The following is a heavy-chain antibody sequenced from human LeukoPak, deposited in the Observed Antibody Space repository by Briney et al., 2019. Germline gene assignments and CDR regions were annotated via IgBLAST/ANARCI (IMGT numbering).Heavy chain of an antibody. CDR1: GITLSNYG. J-gene: IGHJ4*02. D-gene: IGHD3-22*01. CDR3: AKRGVVIRVILVGFHKEANYFDS. CDR2: ISDRGGRT. Sequence: PGGSLRLSCAVSGITLSNYGMIWVRQAPGKGLEWVAGISDRGGRTKYADSVKGRFTISRDNPKNTLYLQMNSLRPEDTAVYFCAKRGVVIRVILVGFHKEANYFDSWGQGVLVTVSS. V-gene: IGHV3-23*01.